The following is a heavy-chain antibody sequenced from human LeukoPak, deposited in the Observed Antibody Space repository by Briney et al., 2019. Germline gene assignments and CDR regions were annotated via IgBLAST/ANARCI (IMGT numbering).Heavy chain of an antibody. CDR1: GGSFSGYY. V-gene: IGHV4-34*01. Sequence: SETLSLTCAVYGGSFSGYYWSWIRQPPGKGLEWIGEINHSGSTNYNPSLKSRVTISVDTSKNQFSLKLSSVTAADTAVYYCARGGRGFWSGCAARAFDIWGQGTMVTVSS. D-gene: IGHD3-3*01. CDR2: INHSGST. J-gene: IGHJ3*02. CDR3: ARGGRGFWSGCAARAFDI.